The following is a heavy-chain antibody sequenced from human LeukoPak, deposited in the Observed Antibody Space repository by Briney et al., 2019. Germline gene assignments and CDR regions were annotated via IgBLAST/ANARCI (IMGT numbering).Heavy chain of an antibody. J-gene: IGHJ5*02. CDR2: INHSGST. Sequence: SETLSLTCAVYGGSFSGYYWSWIRQPPGKGLEWIGEINHSGSTNYNPSLKSRVTISVDMSKNQFSLKLSSVTAADTAVYYCARENRGYCSSTSCYTARGSWFDPWGQGTLVTVSS. CDR1: GGSFSGYY. D-gene: IGHD2-2*02. CDR3: ARENRGYCSSTSCYTARGSWFDP. V-gene: IGHV4-34*01.